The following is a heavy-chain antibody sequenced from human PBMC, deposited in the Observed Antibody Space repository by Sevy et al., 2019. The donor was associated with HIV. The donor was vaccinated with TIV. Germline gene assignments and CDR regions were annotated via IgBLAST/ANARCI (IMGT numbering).Heavy chain of an antibody. J-gene: IGHJ6*02. Sequence: ASVKVSCKASGYTFTGYYMHWVRQAPGQGLEWMGWINPNSGGTNYAQKFQGRVTMTRDTSISTAYVELSRLRSDDTAVYYCARSEGSSWRYYYYGMDVWGQGTTVTVSS. V-gene: IGHV1-2*02. D-gene: IGHD6-13*01. CDR2: INPNSGGT. CDR3: ARSEGSSWRYYYYGMDV. CDR1: GYTFTGYY.